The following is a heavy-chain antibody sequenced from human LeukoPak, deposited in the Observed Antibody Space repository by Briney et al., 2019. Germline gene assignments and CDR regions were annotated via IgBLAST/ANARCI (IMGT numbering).Heavy chain of an antibody. CDR1: GFTVSSNY. Sequence: PGGSLRLFCAASGFTVSSNYMSWVRQAPGKGLEWVSVIYSGGSTYYADSVKGRFTISRDNSKNTLYLQMNSLRAEDTAVYYCATAMTTVTPPFDYWGQGTLVTVSS. CDR3: ATAMTTVTPPFDY. D-gene: IGHD4-17*01. J-gene: IGHJ4*02. CDR2: IYSGGST. V-gene: IGHV3-66*01.